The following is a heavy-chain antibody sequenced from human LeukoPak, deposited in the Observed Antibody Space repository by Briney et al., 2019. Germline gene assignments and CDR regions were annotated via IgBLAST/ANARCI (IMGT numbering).Heavy chain of an antibody. V-gene: IGHV3-23*01. J-gene: IGHJ4*02. CDR2: IGSDNAP. CDR1: GFTLSSSA. CDR3: AKESLLSPNSFDY. Sequence: GESLRLSCAASGFTLSSSAISWVRHAPGKGLKWVSAIGSDNAPYYADSVKGRFTISRDSSKNAAYLQMNSLRAEDTAVYYCAKESLLSPNSFDYWGLGTLVTVSS. D-gene: IGHD2-21*02.